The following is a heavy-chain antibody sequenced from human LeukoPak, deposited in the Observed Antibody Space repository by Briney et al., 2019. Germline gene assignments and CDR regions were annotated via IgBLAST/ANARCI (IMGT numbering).Heavy chain of an antibody. D-gene: IGHD3-22*01. Sequence: GESLKISCKGSGYSFTSYWIGWVRQMPGKGLEWMGIIYPGDSDIRYSPSFQGQVTISADKFISTAYLQWSSLKASDTAMCYCARPKAYYYDSSGYYSDAFDIWGQGTMVTVSS. CDR3: ARPKAYYYDSSGYYSDAFDI. J-gene: IGHJ3*02. V-gene: IGHV5-51*01. CDR2: IYPGDSDI. CDR1: GYSFTSYW.